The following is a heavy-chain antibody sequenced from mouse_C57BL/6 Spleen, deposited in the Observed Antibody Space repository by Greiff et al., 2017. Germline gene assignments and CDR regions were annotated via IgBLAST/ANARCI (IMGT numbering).Heavy chain of an antibody. CDR2: ISYDGSN. CDR3: AKIYYDYDAVFDY. D-gene: IGHD2-4*01. V-gene: IGHV3-6*01. J-gene: IGHJ2*01. CDR1: GYSITSGYY. Sequence: DVHLVESGPGLVKPSQSLSLTCSVTGYSITSGYYWNWIRQFPGNKLEWMGYISYDGSNNYNPSLKNRISITRDTSKNQFFLKLNSVTTEDTATYYCAKIYYDYDAVFDYWGQGTTLTVSS.